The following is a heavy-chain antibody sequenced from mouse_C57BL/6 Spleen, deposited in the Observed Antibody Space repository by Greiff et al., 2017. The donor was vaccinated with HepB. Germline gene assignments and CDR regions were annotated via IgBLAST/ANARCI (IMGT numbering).Heavy chain of an antibody. D-gene: IGHD1-1*01. CDR1: GYTFTSYW. CDR3: AIDLYYGSSFDY. Sequence: QVQLQQPGAELVKPGASVKVSCKASGYTFTSYWMHWVKQRPGQGLEWIGRIHPSGSDTNYNQKFKGKATLTVDKSSSTAYMQLSSLTSEDSAVYYCAIDLYYGSSFDYWGQGTTLTVSS. J-gene: IGHJ2*01. V-gene: IGHV1-74*01. CDR2: IHPSGSDT.